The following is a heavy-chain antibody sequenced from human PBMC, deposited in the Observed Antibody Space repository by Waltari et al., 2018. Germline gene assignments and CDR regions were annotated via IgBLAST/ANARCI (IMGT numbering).Heavy chain of an antibody. CDR2: RNDDGSST. J-gene: IGHJ4*02. Sequence: EVQLVESGGGLVQPGGSLRLSCAASGFTFTSHWMHWVRQGPGKGLEWVSRRNDDGSSTYYADFVKGRFTISRDNAKNTLYLQMNSLRAEETGVYYCVRGYGGDVYWGQGTLVTVSS. CDR3: VRGYGGDVY. V-gene: IGHV3-74*01. CDR1: GFTFTSHW. D-gene: IGHD2-21*02.